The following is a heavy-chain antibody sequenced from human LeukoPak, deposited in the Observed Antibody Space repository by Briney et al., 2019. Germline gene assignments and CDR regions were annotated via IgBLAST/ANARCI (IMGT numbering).Heavy chain of an antibody. V-gene: IGHV1-69*04. D-gene: IGHD5-12*01. Sequence: ASVKVSCKASGGTFSSYAISWVRQAPGQGLEWMGRIIPILGIANYAQKFQGRVTITADKSTSTAYMELSSLGSEDTAVYYCARESVANWYFDLWGRGTLVTVSS. CDR1: GGTFSSYA. J-gene: IGHJ2*01. CDR2: IIPILGIA. CDR3: ARESVANWYFDL.